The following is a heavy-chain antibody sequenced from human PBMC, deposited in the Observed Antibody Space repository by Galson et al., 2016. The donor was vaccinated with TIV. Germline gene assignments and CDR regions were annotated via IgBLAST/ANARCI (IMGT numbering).Heavy chain of an antibody. CDR1: GFTFSDSY. D-gene: IGHD2-15*01. Sequence: SLRLSCAASGFTFSDSYMSWIRQTPGKGLEWISSISTSGETVKYAESVKGRFTISRDSSENTVFLQMNSLRAEDTAVYYCARHLSAADYFGMDVWGQGTTVTVSS. CDR3: ARHLSAADYFGMDV. CDR2: ISTSGETV. J-gene: IGHJ6*02. V-gene: IGHV3-11*01.